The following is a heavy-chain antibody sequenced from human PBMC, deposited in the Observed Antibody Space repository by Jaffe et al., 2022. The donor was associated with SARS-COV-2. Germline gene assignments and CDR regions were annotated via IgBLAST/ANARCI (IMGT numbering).Heavy chain of an antibody. V-gene: IGHV4-59*01. CDR1: GGSISSYY. CDR3: ARVGGGGYFYYYMDV. CDR2: IYHSGST. D-gene: IGHD1-26*01. Sequence: QVQLQESGPGLVKPSETLSLTCSVSGGSISSYYWSWIRQPPGKGLEWIGYIYHSGSTNYNPSLKSRVTISVDTSKNQFSLKLSSVTVADTAVYYCARVGGGGYFYYYMDVWGKGATVTVSS. J-gene: IGHJ6*03.